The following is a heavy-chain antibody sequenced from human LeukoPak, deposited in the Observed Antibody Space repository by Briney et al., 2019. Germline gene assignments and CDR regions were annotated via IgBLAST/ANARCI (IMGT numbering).Heavy chain of an antibody. Sequence: GGSLRLSCAASGFTFSSYEMNWVRQAPGKGLEWVSYISSSGSTIYYADSVKGRFTISRDNAKNSLYLQMNSLRAEDTAVYYCARDPLYCSSTSCYVGAFDIWGQGTMVTVSS. V-gene: IGHV3-48*03. CDR1: GFTFSSYE. J-gene: IGHJ3*02. D-gene: IGHD2-2*01. CDR2: ISSSGSTI. CDR3: ARDPLYCSSTSCYVGAFDI.